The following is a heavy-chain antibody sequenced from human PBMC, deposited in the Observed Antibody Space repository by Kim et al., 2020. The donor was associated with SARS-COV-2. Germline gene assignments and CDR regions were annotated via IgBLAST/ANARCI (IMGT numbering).Heavy chain of an antibody. J-gene: IGHJ4*02. CDR3: AKRGLRSGRAWYDILTGYVDY. D-gene: IGHD3-9*01. CDR2: ISGSGGST. V-gene: IGHV3-23*01. Sequence: GGSLRLSCAASGFTFSSYAMSWVRQAPGKGLEWVSAISGSGGSTYYADSVKGRFTISRDNSKNTLYLQMNSLRAEDTAVYYCAKRGLRSGRAWYDILTGYVDYWGQGTLVTVSS. CDR1: GFTFSSYA.